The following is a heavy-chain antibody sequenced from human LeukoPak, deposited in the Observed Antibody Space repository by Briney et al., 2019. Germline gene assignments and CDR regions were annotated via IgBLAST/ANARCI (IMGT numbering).Heavy chain of an antibody. Sequence: GGSLRLSCAASGFSSDDYGMHWVRQAPGKRLEWVSGLISSRGIIGYADSVKGRFTISSDNAENSLYLQMNSLRVEDTAFYYCAKGRGWYSPDYWGQGTLVTVSS. D-gene: IGHD6-19*01. J-gene: IGHJ4*02. CDR2: LISSRGII. V-gene: IGHV3-9*02. CDR1: GFSSDDYG. CDR3: AKGRGWYSPDY.